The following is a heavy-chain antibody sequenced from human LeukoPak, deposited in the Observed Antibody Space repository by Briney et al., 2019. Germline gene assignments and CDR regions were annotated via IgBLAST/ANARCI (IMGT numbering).Heavy chain of an antibody. Sequence: SETLSLTCTVSGGSISSSSYYWGWIRQPPGKGLEWIGNIYYSGSTYYNPSLKSRVTISVDTSKNQFSLKLSSVTAADTAVYYCASQDIVLMVYAKWGQGTLVTVSS. V-gene: IGHV4-39*01. J-gene: IGHJ4*02. CDR1: GGSISSSSYY. CDR2: IYYSGST. D-gene: IGHD2-8*01. CDR3: ASQDIVLMVYAK.